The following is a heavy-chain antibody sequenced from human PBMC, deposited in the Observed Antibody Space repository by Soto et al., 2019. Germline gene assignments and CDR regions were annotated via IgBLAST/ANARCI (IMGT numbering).Heavy chain of an antibody. D-gene: IGHD1-26*01. CDR3: ARCYPGASYFCDY. CDR2: IYSDGRT. Sequence: EVRLVETGGGLIQPGGSLRLSCGASELTLSSNYISWVRQAPGKGLEWVSIIYSDGRTSYADSVKGRFTISRDDFKNTVYLGMDSLRAEDTSVYYCARCYPGASYFCDYWGQGTLVTVSS. J-gene: IGHJ4*02. V-gene: IGHV3-53*02. CDR1: ELTLSSNY.